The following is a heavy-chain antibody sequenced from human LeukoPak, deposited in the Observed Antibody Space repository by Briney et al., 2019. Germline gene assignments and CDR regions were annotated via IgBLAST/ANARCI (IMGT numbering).Heavy chain of an antibody. CDR2: IKQDGSEK. J-gene: IGHJ4*02. CDR3: ARVTYYDFWSGYGGFDY. Sequence: ARSLRLACAASGSTLSRYWMSWVRQAPGKGLEWVAKIKQDGSEKYYVDSVKGRFTISRDNAKNSLYLQMHSLRAEDTAVYYCARVTYYDFWSGYGGFDYWGQGTLVTVSS. D-gene: IGHD3-3*01. CDR1: GSTLSRYW. V-gene: IGHV3-7*01.